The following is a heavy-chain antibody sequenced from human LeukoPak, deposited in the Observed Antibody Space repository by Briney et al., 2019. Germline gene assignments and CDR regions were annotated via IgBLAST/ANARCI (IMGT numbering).Heavy chain of an antibody. CDR2: SYPGDSDT. D-gene: IGHD3-9*01. J-gene: IGHJ4*02. CDR3: KTAYDILTGYDY. CDR1: GYSFTSYW. Sequence: GESLKISCKCSGYSFTSYWIGWVRQMPGKSLERMGISYPGDSDTRYSPSFQGQVTISADKSISTAYLQWSSLKASVIFFFKQKTAYDILTGYDYWGQGTLVTVSS. V-gene: IGHV5-51*01.